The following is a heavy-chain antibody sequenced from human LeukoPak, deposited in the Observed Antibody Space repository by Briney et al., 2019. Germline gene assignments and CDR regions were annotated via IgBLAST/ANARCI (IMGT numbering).Heavy chain of an antibody. D-gene: IGHD2-21*02. V-gene: IGHV4-4*02. J-gene: IGHJ4*02. CDR2: IYHSGST. Sequence: PSGTLSPTCAVSGGSISSSNWWSWVRQPPGKGVEWIGEIYHSGSTNYNPSLKSRVTISVDKSKNQFSLKLSSVTAADTAVYYCARVTPPELTYYFDYWGQGTLVTVSS. CDR3: ARVTPPELTYYFDY. CDR1: GGSISSSNW.